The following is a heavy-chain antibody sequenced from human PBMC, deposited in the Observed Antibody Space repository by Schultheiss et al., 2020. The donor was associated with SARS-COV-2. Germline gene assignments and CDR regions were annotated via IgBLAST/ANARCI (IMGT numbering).Heavy chain of an antibody. J-gene: IGHJ3*02. CDR1: GGSISSGGYS. Sequence: SQTLSLTCAVSGGSISSGGYSWSWIRQPPGKGLEWIGEINHSGSTNYNPSLKSRVTISVDTSKNQFSLKLSSVTAADTAVYYCARVAEAFDIWGPGTMVTVSS. V-gene: IGHV4-30-2*01. CDR3: ARVAEAFDI. CDR2: INHSGST.